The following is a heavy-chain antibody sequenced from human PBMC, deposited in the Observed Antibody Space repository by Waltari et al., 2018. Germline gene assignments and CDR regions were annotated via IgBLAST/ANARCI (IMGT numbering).Heavy chain of an antibody. V-gene: IGHV3-21*04. CDR2: ISSSSSYI. J-gene: IGHJ4*02. D-gene: IGHD1-26*01. CDR3: AKDEGGATTIFDY. Sequence: EVQLVESGGGLVKPGGSLRLSCAASGFTFSSYSMNWVRQAPGKGLEWVSSISSSSSYIYYADSVKGRFTISRDNSKNTLYLQMNSLRAEDTAVYYCAKDEGGATTIFDYWGQGTLVTVSS. CDR1: GFTFSSYS.